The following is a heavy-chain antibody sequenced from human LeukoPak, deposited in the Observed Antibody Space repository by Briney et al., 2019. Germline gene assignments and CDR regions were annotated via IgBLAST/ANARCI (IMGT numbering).Heavy chain of an antibody. Sequence: GGSLRLSCAASGFTFSSYWMNWIRQAPGKGLVWVSRIASDGSSTTHADSVKGRFSISRDNAKNTLYLQMNSLRVEDTAVYYCARGRPHGNDYWGQGTLVTVSS. D-gene: IGHD4-23*01. CDR1: GFTFSSYW. V-gene: IGHV3-74*01. J-gene: IGHJ4*02. CDR3: ARGRPHGNDY. CDR2: IASDGSST.